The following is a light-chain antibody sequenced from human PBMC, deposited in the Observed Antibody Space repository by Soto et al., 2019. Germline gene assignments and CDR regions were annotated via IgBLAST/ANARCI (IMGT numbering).Light chain of an antibody. V-gene: IGKV3-15*01. J-gene: IGKJ5*01. CDR3: QQYHRWPIT. CDR2: GAS. CDR1: RSGNSN. Sequence: DIVFTQSPAPLSRSPGEGATHSCGTSRSGNSNLAWYRHKPGQAPRLLIYGASTRAAGIPDRFSGSGSGTDFTLTISSLQSEDFAVYYCQQYHRWPITFGQGTRLEIK.